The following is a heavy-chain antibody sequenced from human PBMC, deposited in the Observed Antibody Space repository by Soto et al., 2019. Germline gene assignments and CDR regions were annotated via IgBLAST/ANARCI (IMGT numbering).Heavy chain of an antibody. CDR2: ISGSGGST. Sequence: PGGSVRLSCAASGFTFSSYAMSWVRQAPGKGLEWVSAISGSGGSTYYADSVKGRFTISRDNSKNTLYLQMNSLRAEDTAVYYCAKAQSDWGVIIYYFDYWGQGTLVTVSS. V-gene: IGHV3-23*01. J-gene: IGHJ4*02. D-gene: IGHD3-10*01. CDR1: GFTFSSYA. CDR3: AKAQSDWGVIIYYFDY.